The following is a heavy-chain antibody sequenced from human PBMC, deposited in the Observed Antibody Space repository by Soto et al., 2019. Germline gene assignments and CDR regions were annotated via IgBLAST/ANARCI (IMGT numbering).Heavy chain of an antibody. CDR1: GGSISSYY. D-gene: IGHD1-26*01. CDR3: ARDRGVDYFDY. CDR2: IYYSGST. J-gene: IGHJ4*02. Sequence: QVQLQESGPGLVKPSETLSLTCTVSGGSISSYYWSWIRQPPGKGLEWIGYIYYSGSTNYNPSLKSRVTISVDTSKNQFSLKLSSVTAADTAVYYCARDRGVDYFDYWGQGTLVTVSS. V-gene: IGHV4-59*01.